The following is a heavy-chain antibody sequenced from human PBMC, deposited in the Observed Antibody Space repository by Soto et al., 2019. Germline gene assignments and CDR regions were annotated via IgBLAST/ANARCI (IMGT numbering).Heavy chain of an antibody. CDR2: ISGSDGKT. CDR3: ARWSYLDY. CDR1: GFSSGSYA. V-gene: IGHV3-23*01. Sequence: GSLRLSCAASGFSSGSYALSWVRQAPGKGLEWVSTISGSDGKTLYADSVKGRFSISRDTSQSTLYLQMNSLRADDTAMYYCARWSYLDYWGQGTRVTVSS. J-gene: IGHJ4*02. D-gene: IGHD3-3*01.